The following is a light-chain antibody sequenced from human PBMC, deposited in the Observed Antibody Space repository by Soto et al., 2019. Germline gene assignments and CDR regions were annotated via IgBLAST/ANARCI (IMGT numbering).Light chain of an antibody. CDR2: GAS. CDR1: QSVSSSY. Sequence: EIVLTQSPGTLSLSPGERATLSCRASQSVSSSYLAWYQQKPGQAPRLLIYGASSRATGIPDRFSGSGSGTDFPPTISRLEREDFAVDYCQQYGSSPTLGGGTKVEIK. J-gene: IGKJ4*01. V-gene: IGKV3-20*01. CDR3: QQYGSSPT.